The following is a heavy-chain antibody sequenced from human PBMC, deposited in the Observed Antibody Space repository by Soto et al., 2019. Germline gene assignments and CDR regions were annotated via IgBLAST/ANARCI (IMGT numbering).Heavy chain of an antibody. Sequence: GGSLRLSCAASGFTFSSYWMHWVRQAPGKGLVWVSRINSDGSSTSYADSVKGRFTISRDNSKNTLYLQMNSLRAEDTAVYYCAKAVVAGTNYYYYMDVWGKGTTVTVSS. CDR1: GFTFSSYW. D-gene: IGHD6-19*01. J-gene: IGHJ6*03. CDR2: INSDGSST. CDR3: AKAVVAGTNYYYYMDV. V-gene: IGHV3-74*01.